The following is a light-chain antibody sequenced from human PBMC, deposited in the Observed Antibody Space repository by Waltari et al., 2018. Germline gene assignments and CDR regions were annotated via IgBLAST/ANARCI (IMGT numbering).Light chain of an antibody. J-gene: IGKJ1*01. Sequence: AIRMTQSPSSLSASTGDRVTITCRASQGISSYLAWYQQKQGKAPKLLIYAASPLQNGVPSRFSGSGSGTDFTLTISCLQSEDFATYYCQQYYSYPRTFGQGTKVEIK. V-gene: IGKV1-8*01. CDR3: QQYYSYPRT. CDR2: AAS. CDR1: QGISSY.